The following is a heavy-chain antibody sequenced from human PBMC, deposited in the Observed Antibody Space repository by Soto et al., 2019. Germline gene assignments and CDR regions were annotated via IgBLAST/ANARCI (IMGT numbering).Heavy chain of an antibody. CDR1: GFTFSSYA. V-gene: IGHV3-23*01. CDR2: ISGSGGST. CDR3: AKESEVRVGRYCSGGSCYSFDY. D-gene: IGHD2-15*01. J-gene: IGHJ4*02. Sequence: EVQLLESGGGLVQPGGSLRLSCAASGFTFSSYAMSWVRQAPGKGLEWVSAISGSGGSTYYADSVKGRFTISRDNSKNTLYLQMNSLRAEDTAVYYCAKESEVRVGRYCSGGSCYSFDYWGQGTLVTVSS.